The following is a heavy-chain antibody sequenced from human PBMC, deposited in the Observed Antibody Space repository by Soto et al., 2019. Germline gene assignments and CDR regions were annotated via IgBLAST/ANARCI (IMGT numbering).Heavy chain of an antibody. CDR2: ISSSSSTI. Sequence: PGGSLRLSCAASGFTFSSYSMNWVRQAPGKGLEWVSYISSSSSTIYYADSVKGRFTISRDNAKNSLYLQMNSLRDEDTAVYYCARVFTYYYDSSGPGAFDIWGQGTMVTVSS. D-gene: IGHD3-22*01. CDR3: ARVFTYYYDSSGPGAFDI. J-gene: IGHJ3*02. CDR1: GFTFSSYS. V-gene: IGHV3-48*02.